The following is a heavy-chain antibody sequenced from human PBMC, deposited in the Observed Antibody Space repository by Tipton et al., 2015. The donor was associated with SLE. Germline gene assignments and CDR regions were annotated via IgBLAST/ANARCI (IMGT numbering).Heavy chain of an antibody. J-gene: IGHJ4*02. V-gene: IGHV3-21*03. D-gene: IGHD3-22*01. CDR2: ISSSSSYI. CDR1: GFTFSSYS. Sequence: QLVQSGGGLVQPGGSLRLSCAASGFTFSSYSMNWVRQAPGKGLEWVSSISSSSSYIYYAYSVKGRFTISRDNAKNSLYLQMYSLRADDTAVYYCARETYDSGRDYWGEGTLVTVSS. CDR3: ARETYDSGRDY.